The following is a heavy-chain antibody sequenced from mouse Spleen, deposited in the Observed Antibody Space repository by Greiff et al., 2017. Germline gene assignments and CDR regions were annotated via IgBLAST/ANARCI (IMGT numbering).Heavy chain of an antibody. D-gene: IGHD1-2*01. V-gene: IGHV1-9*01. J-gene: IGHJ3*01. CDR3: AEGCITTATVCAAFAY. Sequence: VQLQQSGAELMKPGASVKLSCKATGYTFSSSWIEWVKQRPGHGLEWIGEILPGSGSTHYNEKFKGKATFTADTSSNTAYMQLSSLTTEDSAVYYCAEGCITTATVCAAFAYWGQGTLVTVSA. CDR1: GYTFSSSW. CDR2: ILPGSGST.